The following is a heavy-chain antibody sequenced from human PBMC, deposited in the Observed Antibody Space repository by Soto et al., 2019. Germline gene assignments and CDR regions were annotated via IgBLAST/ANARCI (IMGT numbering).Heavy chain of an antibody. CDR2: IIPIFGNT. CDR3: ARGTVTGSEYNFYYSGMDV. Sequence: QVQLVQSGVEVKKPGSSVKVSCKASGGTLNSYAIDWVRQAPGQGLEWMGGIIPIFGNTYCAQRLQGRVKLTADESTRTAYMELSTLTSEDTAVYYWARGTVTGSEYNFYYSGMDVWGQGTTVIVSS. V-gene: IGHV1-69*12. CDR1: GGTLNSYA. D-gene: IGHD1-1*01. J-gene: IGHJ6*02.